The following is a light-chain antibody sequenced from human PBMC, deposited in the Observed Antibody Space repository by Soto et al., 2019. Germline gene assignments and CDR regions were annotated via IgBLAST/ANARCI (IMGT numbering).Light chain of an antibody. Sequence: MTQAPSPLSLSPGERVTISCQASQTINNNVAWYQLKDGQVPRLLIYGASTRATDIPARFSGSGSGTEFTLTISSLQSEDFEEYHCQQYNNWPQTFGQGTKVDIK. CDR3: QQYNNWPQT. CDR2: GAS. CDR1: QTINNN. V-gene: IGKV3-15*01. J-gene: IGKJ1*01.